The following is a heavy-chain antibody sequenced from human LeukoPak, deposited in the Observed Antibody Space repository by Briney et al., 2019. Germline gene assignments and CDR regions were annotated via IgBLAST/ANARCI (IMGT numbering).Heavy chain of an antibody. CDR3: ARDPLGYCSGGSCGD. Sequence: GGSLRLSCAASGFSFSTYGFHWVRQAPGKGLEWVSVIYSGGSTYYADSVKGRFTISRDNSKNTLYLQMNSLRAEDTAVYYCARDPLGYCSGGSCGDWGQGTLVTVSS. D-gene: IGHD2-15*01. V-gene: IGHV3-53*01. CDR1: GFSFSTYG. CDR2: IYSGGST. J-gene: IGHJ4*02.